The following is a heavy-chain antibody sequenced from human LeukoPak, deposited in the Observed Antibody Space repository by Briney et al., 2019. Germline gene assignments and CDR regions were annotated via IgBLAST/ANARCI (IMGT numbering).Heavy chain of an antibody. D-gene: IGHD3-22*01. V-gene: IGHV1-24*01. J-gene: IGHJ4*02. CDR1: GYTLTELS. CDR3: ATVPARITDYYDSSGPGDYFDY. Sequence: ASVKVSCKVSGYTLTELSMHWVRQAPGKGLEWMGGFDPEDGETIYAQKFQGRVTMTEDTSTDTAYMELSSLRSEDTAVYYCATVPARITDYYDSSGPGDYFDYWGQGTLVTVSS. CDR2: FDPEDGET.